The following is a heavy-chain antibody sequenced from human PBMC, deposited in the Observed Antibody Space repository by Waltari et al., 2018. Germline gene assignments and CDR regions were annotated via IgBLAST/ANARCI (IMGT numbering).Heavy chain of an antibody. V-gene: IGHV4-39*01. CDR2: IYYSWST. D-gene: IGHD6-13*01. Sequence: QLQLQESGPGLVKPSETLSLTCTVSGGSISSSSYYWGWIRQPPGKGLEWIGRIYYSWSTYYNPSLKGRVTISVDTSKNQFSLKLSSVTAADTAVYYCARVNLGLGIAAAGTGWFDPWGQGTLVTVSS. CDR3: ARVNLGLGIAAAGTGWFDP. CDR1: GGSISSSSYY. J-gene: IGHJ5*02.